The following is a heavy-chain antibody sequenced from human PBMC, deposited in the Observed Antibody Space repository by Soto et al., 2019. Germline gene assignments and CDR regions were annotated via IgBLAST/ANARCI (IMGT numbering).Heavy chain of an antibody. CDR3: ARDRVVGQLWLRSGWYFDL. CDR1: GFTFSSYA. D-gene: IGHD5-18*01. Sequence: QVQLVESGGGVVQPGRSLRLSCAASGFTFSSYAMHWVRQAPGKGLEWVAVISYDGSNKYYADSVKGRFTISRDNSKNTLNLQMNGLRAEDTAVYYCARDRVVGQLWLRSGWYFDLWGRGTLVTVSS. J-gene: IGHJ2*01. CDR2: ISYDGSNK. V-gene: IGHV3-30-3*01.